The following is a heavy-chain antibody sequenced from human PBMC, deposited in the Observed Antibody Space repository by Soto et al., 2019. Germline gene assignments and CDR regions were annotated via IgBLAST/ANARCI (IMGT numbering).Heavy chain of an antibody. D-gene: IGHD3-9*01. J-gene: IGHJ5*02. CDR1: GYSFSSFW. V-gene: IGHV5-10-1*01. CDR3: ARTPPGYYDILTGPPGWFDP. CDR2: IDPSDSYI. Sequence: LKISCEGSGYSFSSFWISWVRQMPGKGLEWVGRIDPSDSYINYSPSFQGRVTISADKSSSTAYLQWSSLKASDTAMYYCARTPPGYYDILTGPPGWFDPWGQGTLVTVSS.